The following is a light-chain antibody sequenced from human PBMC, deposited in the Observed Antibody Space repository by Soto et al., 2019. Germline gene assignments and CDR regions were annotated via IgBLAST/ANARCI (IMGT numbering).Light chain of an antibody. V-gene: IGKV1-33*01. CDR2: DAS. CDR1: QDISNY. CDR3: QQYDNPSLT. J-gene: IGKJ4*01. Sequence: DIQMTQSPSSLSASVGDRVTITCQASQDISNYLNWYQQKPGKAPKLLIYDASNLETGVPSRFTGSGSGTDFTFTISSLPPEDIATYYCQQYDNPSLTFGGGTKVEIK.